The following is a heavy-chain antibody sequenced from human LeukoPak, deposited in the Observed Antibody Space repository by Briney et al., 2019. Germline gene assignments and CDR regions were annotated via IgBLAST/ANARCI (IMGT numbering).Heavy chain of an antibody. D-gene: IGHD5-18*01. CDR3: ARETWIQLWFARYYYYGMDV. Sequence: GASVKVSCKASGYTFTSYDINWVRQATGQGLEWMGWMNPNSGNTGYAQKFQGRVTMTRNTSISTAYMELSSLRSKDTAVYYCARETWIQLWFARYYYYGMDVWGQGTTVTVSS. CDR2: MNPNSGNT. V-gene: IGHV1-8*01. CDR1: GYTFTSYD. J-gene: IGHJ6*02.